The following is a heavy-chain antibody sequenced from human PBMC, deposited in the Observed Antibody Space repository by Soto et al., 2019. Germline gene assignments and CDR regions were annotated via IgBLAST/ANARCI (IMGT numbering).Heavy chain of an antibody. V-gene: IGHV4-39*01. CDR2: IYHTGNT. CDR3: ARDYYDSSDYTTNWFDP. CDR1: GGSISNSRYY. D-gene: IGHD3-22*01. J-gene: IGHJ5*02. Sequence: LSLTCTVSGGSISNSRYYWAWIRQPPGKGLEWIGSIYHTGNTYYNPSLRSRVTISVDTSKNQFSLKLTSVTAADTAVYYCARDYYDSSDYTTNWFDPWGQGILVTVPQ.